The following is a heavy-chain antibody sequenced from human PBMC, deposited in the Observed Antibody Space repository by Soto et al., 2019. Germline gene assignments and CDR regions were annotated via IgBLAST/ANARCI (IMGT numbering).Heavy chain of an antibody. V-gene: IGHV1-3*01. CDR2: INAGNGNT. J-gene: IGHJ4*02. D-gene: IGHD3-22*01. CDR3: ASGDSSDDIDY. Sequence: ASVKVSCKASGYTFTSYAIHWVRQAPGQRLEWMGWINAGNGNTKYSQKFQDRVTITRDTSASTAYMELSSLRSEDTAVYYCASGDSSDDIDYWGQGTLVTVSS. CDR1: GYTFTSYA.